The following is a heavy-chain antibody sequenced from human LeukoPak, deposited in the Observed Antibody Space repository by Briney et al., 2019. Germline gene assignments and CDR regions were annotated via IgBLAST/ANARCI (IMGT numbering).Heavy chain of an antibody. CDR1: GGTFSSYA. Sequence: SVKVSCKASGGTFSSYAISWVRQAPGQGLEWMGGIIPIFGTANYAQKFQGRVTITTDESTSTAYMELSSLRSEDAAVYYCARVVGSDILTGYINWFDPWGQGTLVTVSS. D-gene: IGHD3-9*01. CDR2: IIPIFGTA. V-gene: IGHV1-69*05. J-gene: IGHJ5*02. CDR3: ARVVGSDILTGYINWFDP.